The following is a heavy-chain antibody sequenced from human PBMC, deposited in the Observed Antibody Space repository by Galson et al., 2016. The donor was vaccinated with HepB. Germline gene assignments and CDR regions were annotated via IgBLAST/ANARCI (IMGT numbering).Heavy chain of an antibody. CDR1: GYTFTSYA. CDR2: INGGNGNT. D-gene: IGHD6-6*01. J-gene: IGHJ6*02. CDR3: ARDLLSSISAHAGGV. Sequence: SVKVSCKASGYTFTSYAMHWVRQAPGERLEWMGRINGGNGNTNYSQKFQGRITITRDTSACTAYMDLNSLRSEDTAVYYCARDLLSSISAHAGGVWGQGTTVTVSS. V-gene: IGHV1-3*01.